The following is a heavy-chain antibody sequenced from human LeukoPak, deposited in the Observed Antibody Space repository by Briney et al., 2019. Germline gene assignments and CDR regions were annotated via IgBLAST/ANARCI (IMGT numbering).Heavy chain of an antibody. CDR3: AKGCGGDCYSLDY. CDR1: GFTFDDYT. D-gene: IGHD2-21*01. V-gene: IGHV3-43*01. J-gene: IGHJ4*02. Sequence: GGSLRLSCAASGFTFDDYTMHWVRQAPGKGLEWVSLISWDGGSTYYADSVKGRFTISRDNGKNSLYLQMNSLRTEDTALYYCAKGCGGDCYSLDYWGQGTLVTVSS. CDR2: ISWDGGST.